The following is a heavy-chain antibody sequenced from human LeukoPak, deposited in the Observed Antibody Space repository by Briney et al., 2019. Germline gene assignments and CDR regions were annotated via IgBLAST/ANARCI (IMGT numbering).Heavy chain of an antibody. V-gene: IGHV1-2*06. CDR2: INPNSGGT. D-gene: IGHD2-8*01. Sequence: GASVKVSCKASGYSFTGYYMHWLRQAPGQGLEWMGRINPNSGGTNYAQKFQGRVTMTSDTSINTAYMDLSRLRSDDTTVYYCVRGGNSVYYFNVVAPSYFGYWGQGTLVTVSS. J-gene: IGHJ4*02. CDR3: VRGGNSVYYFNVVAPSYFGY. CDR1: GYSFTGYY.